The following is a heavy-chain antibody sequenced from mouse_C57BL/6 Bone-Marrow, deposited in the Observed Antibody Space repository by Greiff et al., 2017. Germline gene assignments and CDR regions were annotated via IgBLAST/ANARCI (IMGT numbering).Heavy chain of an antibody. V-gene: IGHV1-85*01. J-gene: IGHJ3*01. CDR3: AREGGYDGFAY. CDR1: GYTFTSYD. D-gene: IGHD2-2*01. Sequence: VMLVESGPELVKPGASVKLSCKASGYTFTSYDINWVKQRPGQGLEWIGWIYPRDGSTKYNEKFKGKATLTVDTSSSTAYMELHSLTSEDSAVYFCAREGGYDGFAYWGQGTLVTVSA. CDR2: IYPRDGST.